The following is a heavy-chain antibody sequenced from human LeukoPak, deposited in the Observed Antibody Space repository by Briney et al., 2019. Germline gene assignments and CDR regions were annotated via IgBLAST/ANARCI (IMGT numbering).Heavy chain of an antibody. J-gene: IGHJ6*02. CDR1: GFTFSSYA. D-gene: IGHD2-2*01. CDR3: AGEMPAAFSIYYYYYGMDV. CDR2: ISYDGSNK. Sequence: GGSLRLSCAASGFTFSSYAMHWVRQAPGKGLEWVAVISYDGSNKYYADSVKGRFTISRDNSKNTLYLQMNSLRAEDTAVYYCAGEMPAAFSIYYYYYGMDVWGQGTTVTVSS. V-gene: IGHV3-30-3*01.